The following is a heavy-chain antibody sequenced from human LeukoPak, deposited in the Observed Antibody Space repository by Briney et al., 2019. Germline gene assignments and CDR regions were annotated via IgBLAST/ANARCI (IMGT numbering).Heavy chain of an antibody. CDR1: GGSISSYY. CDR3: ARNCGGDCWAFDY. D-gene: IGHD2-21*02. V-gene: IGHV4-59*01. J-gene: IGHJ4*02. CDR2: IYYSGST. Sequence: SETLSLTCTVSGGSISSYYWSWIRQPPGKGLEWIGYIYYSGSTNYNPSLKSRVTISVDTSKNQFSLKLSSVTAADTAVYYCARNCGGDCWAFDYWGQGTLVTVSS.